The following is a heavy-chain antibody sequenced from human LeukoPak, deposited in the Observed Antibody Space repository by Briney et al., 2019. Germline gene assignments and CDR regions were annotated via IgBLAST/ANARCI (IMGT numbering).Heavy chain of an antibody. CDR1: GFTFSSYA. CDR2: ISGSGGST. Sequence: PGGSLRLSCAASGFTFSSYAMSWVRQAPGKGLEWASAISGSGGSTYYADSVKGRFTISRDNSKNTLYPQMNSLRAEDTAVYYCAKDTYYYDSSGYYPFDYWGQGTLVTVSS. D-gene: IGHD3-22*01. V-gene: IGHV3-23*01. CDR3: AKDTYYYDSSGYYPFDY. J-gene: IGHJ4*02.